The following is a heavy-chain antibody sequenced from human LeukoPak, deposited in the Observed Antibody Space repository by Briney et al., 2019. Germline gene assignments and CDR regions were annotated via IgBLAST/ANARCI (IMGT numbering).Heavy chain of an antibody. CDR1: GGTFSSYA. J-gene: IGHJ4*02. CDR2: IIPIFGTA. CDR3: ASLGYCSSTSCYTLRDY. V-gene: IGHV1-69*13. Sequence: GASVKVSCKASGGTFSSYAINWVRQAPGQGLEWMGGIIPIFGTANYAQKFQGRVTITADESTSTAYMELSSLRSEDTAVYYCASLGYCSSTSCYTLRDYWGQGTLVTVSS. D-gene: IGHD2-2*02.